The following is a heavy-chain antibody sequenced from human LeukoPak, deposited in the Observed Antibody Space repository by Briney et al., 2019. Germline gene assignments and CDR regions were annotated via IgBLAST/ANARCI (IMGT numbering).Heavy chain of an antibody. V-gene: IGHV3-7*01. CDR3: ARASQWRVPFDY. Sequence: GESLTLSCEACGFPYNIHWVLDVREARGKGLVGVANIKQDGSQKNYMDSVKGRFTISRDNAKNPLYLQMNSLRAEDTAVYYCARASQWRVPFDYWGQGTLVTVSS. CDR1: GFPYNIHW. CDR2: IKQDGSQK. D-gene: IGHD6-19*01. J-gene: IGHJ4*02.